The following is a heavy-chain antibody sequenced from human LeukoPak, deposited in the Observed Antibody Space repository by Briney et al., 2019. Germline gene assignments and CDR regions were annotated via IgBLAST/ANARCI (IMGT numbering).Heavy chain of an antibody. CDR3: ATEQTGTTFDY. CDR2: IKSKTDGGTT. D-gene: IGHD1-7*01. V-gene: IGHV3-15*01. Sequence: GGSLRLSCAASGFTFSNAWMSWVRQAPGKGLEWVGRIKSKTDGGTTDNAAPVKGRFTISRDDSKNTLYLQMNSLKTEDTAVYYRATEQTGTTFDYWGQGTLVIVSS. CDR1: GFTFSNAW. J-gene: IGHJ4*02.